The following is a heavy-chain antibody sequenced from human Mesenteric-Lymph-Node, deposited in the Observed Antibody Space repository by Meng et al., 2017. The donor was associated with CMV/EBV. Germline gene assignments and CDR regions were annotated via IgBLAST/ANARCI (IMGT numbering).Heavy chain of an antibody. Sequence: QVQRQQWGAVLLKPSEPLSLTCAVYGGSFSGYYWSCIRQPPGKGLEWIGEINHSGSTNYNPSLKSRVTISVDTSKNQFSLKLSSVTAADTAVYYCARHQRWLKSEGGFNYWGQGTLVTVSS. CDR1: GGSFSGYY. V-gene: IGHV4-34*01. J-gene: IGHJ4*02. D-gene: IGHD4-23*01. CDR3: ARHQRWLKSEGGFNY. CDR2: INHSGST.